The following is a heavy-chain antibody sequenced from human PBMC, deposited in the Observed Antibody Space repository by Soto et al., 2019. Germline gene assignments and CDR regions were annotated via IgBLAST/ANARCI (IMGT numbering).Heavy chain of an antibody. CDR1: GYTFTSYY. CDR3: ARGLKTEYCSSTSCPFGY. CDR2: INPSGGST. V-gene: IGHV1-46*01. Sequence: GASVKVSCKASGYTFTSYYMHWVRQAPGQGLEWMGIINPSGGSTSYAQKFQGRVTMTRDTSTSTIYMELSSLRSEDTAVYYCARGLKTEYCSSTSCPFGYWGQGTLVTVSS. D-gene: IGHD2-2*01. J-gene: IGHJ4*02.